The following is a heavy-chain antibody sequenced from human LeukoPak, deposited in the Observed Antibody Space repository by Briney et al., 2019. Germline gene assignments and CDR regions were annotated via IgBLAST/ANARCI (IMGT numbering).Heavy chain of an antibody. V-gene: IGHV3-23*01. CDR3: AKGDVSISVLLWFGETQGFDY. D-gene: IGHD3-10*01. Sequence: GGSLRLSCAASGFTFSSYAMSWVRQAPGKGLEWVSGISGSGGSTYYADSVKGRFTIARDNSKNTLYLQMNSLRAEDTAVYYCAKGDVSISVLLWFGETQGFDYWGQGNLVTVSS. CDR1: GFTFSSYA. CDR2: ISGSGGST. J-gene: IGHJ4*02.